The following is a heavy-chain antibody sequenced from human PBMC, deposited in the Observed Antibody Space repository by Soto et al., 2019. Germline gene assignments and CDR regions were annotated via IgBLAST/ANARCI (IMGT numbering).Heavy chain of an antibody. J-gene: IGHJ6*02. V-gene: IGHV3-30*18. CDR3: AKEGRDSSTSCYRCYGLDV. CDR2: MSHDGSHK. D-gene: IGHD2-2*01. CDR1: RFTFSTYG. Sequence: GGSLRLSCEASRFTFSTYGMHWVRQAPGKGLEWVAAMSHDGSHKYYGGSVKGRFTISRDNSKNTLYLEMDSLRPEDTAVYFCAKEGRDSSTSCYRCYGLDVWGQGTPVTVSS.